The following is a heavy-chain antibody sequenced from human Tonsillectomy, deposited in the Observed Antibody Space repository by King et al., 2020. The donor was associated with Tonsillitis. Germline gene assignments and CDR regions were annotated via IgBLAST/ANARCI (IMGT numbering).Heavy chain of an antibody. D-gene: IGHD5-18*01. Sequence: VQLVESGGGLVQPGGSLRLSCAASGFTFRTYWMHWVRQVPGKGLVWVSRINIDGSSTSYADSVKGRFTISRDNAKNTLYLQMSSLRAEDTAVYYCTRSEVQLLIQDYWGQGTLVTVSS. J-gene: IGHJ4*02. CDR3: TRSEVQLLIQDY. CDR2: INIDGSST. V-gene: IGHV3-74*01. CDR1: GFTFRTYW.